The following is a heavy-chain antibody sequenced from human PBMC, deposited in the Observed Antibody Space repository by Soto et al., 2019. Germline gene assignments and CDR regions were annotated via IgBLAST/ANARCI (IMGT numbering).Heavy chain of an antibody. D-gene: IGHD2-2*01. V-gene: IGHV1-8*01. CDR3: ARDYIVVVPAAQYYYYGMDV. CDR1: GYTFTSYD. CDR2: MNPNIGNT. J-gene: IGHJ6*02. Sequence: ASVKFSCKASGYTFTSYDINWVRQATGQWLEWMGWMNPNIGNTGYAQKFQGRVTMTRNTSISTAYMELSSLRSEDTAVYYCARDYIVVVPAAQYYYYGMDVWGQGTTVTVSS.